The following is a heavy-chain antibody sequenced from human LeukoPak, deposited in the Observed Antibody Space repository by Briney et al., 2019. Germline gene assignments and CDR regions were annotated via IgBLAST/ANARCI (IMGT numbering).Heavy chain of an antibody. Sequence: GGYLRLSCAASGFTFDDYAMHWVRQAPGKGLKWVTLISGDGGSTYYADSVKGRFHNSRDNSKNSLYLQMNSLRTEDTALYYCAKLNSGAFDIWGQGTMVTVSS. D-gene: IGHD2/OR15-2a*01. CDR1: GFTFDDYA. CDR3: AKLNSGAFDI. J-gene: IGHJ3*02. CDR2: ISGDGGST. V-gene: IGHV3-43*02.